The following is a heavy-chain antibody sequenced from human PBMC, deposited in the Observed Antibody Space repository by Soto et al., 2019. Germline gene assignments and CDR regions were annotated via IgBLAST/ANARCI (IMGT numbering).Heavy chain of an antibody. CDR3: ATMGHCSNGVCSYYYYGMDV. Sequence: EVPLVESGGGLVKPGGSLRLSCGASGFTFSHAWMNWVRQAPGKGLEWVGRIKSKIDGGTSDYAAPVQGRISITRDDSNARLFLQMNSLKSEDTALYFCATMGHCSNGVCSYYYYGMDVWGLGTTVTVSS. D-gene: IGHD2-8*01. CDR1: GFTFSHAW. J-gene: IGHJ6*02. V-gene: IGHV3-15*07. CDR2: IKSKIDGGTS.